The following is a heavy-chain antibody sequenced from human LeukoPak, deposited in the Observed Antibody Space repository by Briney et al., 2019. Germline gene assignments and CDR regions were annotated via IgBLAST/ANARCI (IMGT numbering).Heavy chain of an antibody. D-gene: IGHD2-2*02. Sequence: SETLSLTCTVSGGSLSSSTYYWVWGRQPPGEGGEWGGSIYYKGNTYYNPSPKRRVTISVDTSHTQFSLMLSSVSATDRAVYYCASSAGGYCSSASCYTGAYFDYWGQGSLVTVSS. CDR1: GGSLSSSTYY. V-gene: IGHV4-39*01. CDR2: IYYKGNT. J-gene: IGHJ4*02. CDR3: ASSAGGYCSSASCYTGAYFDY.